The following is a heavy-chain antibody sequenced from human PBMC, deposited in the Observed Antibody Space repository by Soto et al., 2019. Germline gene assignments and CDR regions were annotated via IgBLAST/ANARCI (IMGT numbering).Heavy chain of an antibody. CDR3: ARGQEGVVATH. CDR2: VKDGGHT. Sequence: QVQLQQWGAGLLKPSETLSLNCAVNGGSLSGYYWSWLRQPPGNGLEWIGEVKDGGHTNYSPSLRGRVTISSDTSNNQFSLRLNSVTAADTGVYYCARGQEGVVATHWDQGSLVTVSS. D-gene: IGHD5-12*01. CDR1: GGSLSGYY. J-gene: IGHJ4*02. V-gene: IGHV4-34*01.